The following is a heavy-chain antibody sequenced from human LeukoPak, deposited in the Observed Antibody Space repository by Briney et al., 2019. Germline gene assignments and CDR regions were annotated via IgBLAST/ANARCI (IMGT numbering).Heavy chain of an antibody. Sequence: PGGSLRLSCAASGFTFSSYWMSWVRQAPGKGLEWVANIKQDGSEKYYVDSVKGRFTISRDNAKNSLYLQMNSLRAEDTAVYYCARYPQLLWFGEVAEYFQHWGQGTLVTVSS. D-gene: IGHD3-10*01. V-gene: IGHV3-7*01. CDR2: IKQDGSEK. J-gene: IGHJ1*01. CDR3: ARYPQLLWFGEVAEYFQH. CDR1: GFTFSSYW.